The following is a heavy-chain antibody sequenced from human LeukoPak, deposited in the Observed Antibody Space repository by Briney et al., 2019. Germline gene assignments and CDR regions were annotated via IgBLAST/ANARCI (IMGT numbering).Heavy chain of an antibody. CDR2: ISSSSSYI. D-gene: IGHD1-1*01. CDR1: GFTFSSYS. J-gene: IGHJ6*03. CDR3: AGSPMERHVGYYYYYYMDV. V-gene: IGHV3-21*01. Sequence: GGSLRLSCAASGFTFSSYSMNWVRQAPGKGLEWVSSISSSSSYIYYADSVKGRFTISRDNAKNSLYLQMNSLRAEDTAVYYCAGSPMERHVGYYYYYYMDVWGKGTTVTVSS.